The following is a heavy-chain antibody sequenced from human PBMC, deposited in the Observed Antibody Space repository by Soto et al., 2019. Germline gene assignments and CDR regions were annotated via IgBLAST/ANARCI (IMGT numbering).Heavy chain of an antibody. V-gene: IGHV4-31*03. J-gene: IGHJ6*02. Sequence: QVQLQESGPGLVKPSQTLSLTCTVSGGSISSGGYYWSWIRQHPGKGLEWIGYIYYSGSTYYNPSLKSRVTISVDTSKNQFSLKLSSVTAADTAVYYCARDTRIVDTAMVIYYYYGMDVWGQGTTVTVSS. CDR1: GGSISSGGYY. CDR2: IYYSGST. D-gene: IGHD5-18*01. CDR3: ARDTRIVDTAMVIYYYYGMDV.